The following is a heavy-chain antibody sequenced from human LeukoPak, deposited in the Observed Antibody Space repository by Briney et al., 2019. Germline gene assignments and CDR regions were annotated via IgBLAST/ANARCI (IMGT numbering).Heavy chain of an antibody. CDR1: GGSISSYY. CDR3: ARDTVGATFPGAFDI. D-gene: IGHD1-26*01. CDR2: IYYSGTT. Sequence: SETLSLTCTVSGGSISSYYWSWIRQPPGKGLEWIGSIYYSGTTYYNPSLKSRVTISVETSKNQLSLKLSSVTAADTAVYYCARDTVGATFPGAFDIWGQGTMVTVSS. V-gene: IGHV4-59*12. J-gene: IGHJ3*02.